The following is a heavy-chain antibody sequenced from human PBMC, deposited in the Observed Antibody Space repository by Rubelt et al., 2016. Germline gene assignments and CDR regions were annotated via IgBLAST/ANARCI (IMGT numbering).Heavy chain of an antibody. J-gene: IGHJ6*03. CDR3: GRAVFGVVPYYYMDV. CDR2: IHYSSNI. CDR1: GGSFSGYF. V-gene: IGHV4-34*02. D-gene: IGHD3-3*01. Sequence: QVQLQQWGAGLLKASETLSRTCAVYGGSFSGYFWSWVRQPPGKGLEWIGFIHYSSNIYYNPSLKSRITVSIDTSKSQFSLKLSSVTAADTAVYYCGRAVFGVVPYYYMDVWGKGTTVTVSS.